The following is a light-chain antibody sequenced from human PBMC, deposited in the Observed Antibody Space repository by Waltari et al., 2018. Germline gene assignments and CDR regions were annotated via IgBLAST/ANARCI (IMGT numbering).Light chain of an antibody. CDR2: GAS. V-gene: IGKV3-20*01. Sequence: IVLTQSPGALSLSPGDRATLSCRASQDVVSNYLAWYQQKPGQAPRLLISGASSRATGIPDRFSGSGSGTDFTLTISRLEPEDFAVYYCQQYALLPLTFGGGAKVEIK. CDR1: QDVVSNY. J-gene: IGKJ4*01. CDR3: QQYALLPLT.